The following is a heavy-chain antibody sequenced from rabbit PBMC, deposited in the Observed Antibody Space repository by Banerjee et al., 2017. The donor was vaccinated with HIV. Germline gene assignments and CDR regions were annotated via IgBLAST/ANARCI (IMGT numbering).Heavy chain of an antibody. CDR3: ARDVDSSYGL. CDR1: GFSFSSNYW. V-gene: IGHV1S45*01. J-gene: IGHJ4*01. Sequence: QEQLEESGGDLVKPEGSLTLTCTASGFSFSSNYWISWVRQAPGKGLEWIGCIRTGDNTVYASWAKGRFTISKTSSTTVTLQMTSLTAADTATYFCARDVDSSYGLWGPGTLVTVS. CDR2: IRTGDNT. D-gene: IGHD8-1*01.